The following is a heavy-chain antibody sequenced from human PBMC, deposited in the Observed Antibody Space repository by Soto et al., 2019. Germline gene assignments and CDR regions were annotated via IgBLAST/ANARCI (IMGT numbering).Heavy chain of an antibody. CDR3: ARADYYDSSGFYYDC. Sequence: QVQLVQSGAEVKKPGASVKVSCKASGYIFTNHYIHWVRQAPGQGLEWMGIINPSGGSTNYLQKFQGRITMTRETSTSTVYMELISLGSEDTAVYFCARADYYDSSGFYYDCWGQGTLVTVSS. J-gene: IGHJ4*02. CDR2: INPSGGST. V-gene: IGHV1-46*01. CDR1: GYIFTNHY. D-gene: IGHD3-22*01.